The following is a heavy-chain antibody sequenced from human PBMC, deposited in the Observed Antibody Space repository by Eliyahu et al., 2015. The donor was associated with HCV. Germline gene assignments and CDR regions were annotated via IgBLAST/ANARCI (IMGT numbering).Heavy chain of an antibody. J-gene: IGHJ6*02. CDR2: INPSGGXT. D-gene: IGHD2-15*01. CDR3: ARVGSVVVLDYYGMDV. Sequence: QVPLVQSGAEVKKPGASVKVSCKASGYTXTXYYXHWVRQAPGQGLEWMGIINPSGGXTSYAQKFQGRVTMTRDTSTSTVYMELSSLRSEDTAVYYCARVGSVVVLDYYGMDVWGQGTTVTVSS. V-gene: IGHV1-46*01. CDR1: GYTXTXYY.